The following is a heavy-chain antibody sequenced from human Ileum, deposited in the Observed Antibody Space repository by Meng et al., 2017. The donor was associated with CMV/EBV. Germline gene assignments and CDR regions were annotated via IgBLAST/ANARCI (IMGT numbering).Heavy chain of an antibody. CDR2: IFYSGRT. J-gene: IGHJ3*02. CDR1: GGSISSRGYY. Sequence: SETLSLTCTVPGGSISSRGYYWGWIRQPPGKGLEWIGSIFYSGRTYHNPSVKSRVTTSADTSKDQFSLKLSSVTAADTAVYYCARGVNEPYDAYDIWGQGTMVTVSS. D-gene: IGHD1-1*01. CDR3: ARGVNEPYDAYDI. V-gene: IGHV4-39*07.